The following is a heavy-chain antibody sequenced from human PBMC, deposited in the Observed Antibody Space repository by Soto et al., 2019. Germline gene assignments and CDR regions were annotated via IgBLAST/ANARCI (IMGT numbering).Heavy chain of an antibody. V-gene: IGHV1-69*02. CDR3: AASYGSGYRAFDY. Sequence: ASVKVSCKASGDTFSFYTINWVRQSPGLGLEWMGRVNPIVSMSNYAQKFQGRVTITADKSTNTAYMQLSSLRSEDTAIYYCAASYGSGYRAFDYWGQGALVTVSS. CDR1: GDTFSFYT. J-gene: IGHJ4*02. D-gene: IGHD3-10*01. CDR2: VNPIVSMS.